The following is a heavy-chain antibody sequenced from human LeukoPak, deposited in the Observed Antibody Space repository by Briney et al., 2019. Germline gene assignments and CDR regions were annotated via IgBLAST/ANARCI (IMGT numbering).Heavy chain of an antibody. CDR3: ARLDDSNSRRPENDASDV. J-gene: IGHJ3*01. CDR1: GSTVKRNY. CDR2: IYSGGDT. D-gene: IGHD3-22*01. Sequence: GGSLRLSCAVSGSTVKRNYMSWARQAPGKGLEWVSVIYSGGDTYYADSVKGRFTISRDNSKNTVYLQMNNLRPEDTAVYYCARLDDSNSRRPENDASDVWGQGTMVTVSS. V-gene: IGHV3-66*02.